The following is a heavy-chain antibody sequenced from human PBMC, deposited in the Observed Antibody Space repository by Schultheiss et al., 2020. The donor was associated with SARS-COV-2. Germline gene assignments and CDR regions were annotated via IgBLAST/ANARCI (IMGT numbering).Heavy chain of an antibody. CDR2: VSGSGDDT. D-gene: IGHD4-17*01. CDR1: GFTFSTYA. CDR3: ARDKIWINGDYVENYYYGMDV. J-gene: IGHJ6*02. Sequence: GGSLRLSCAASGFTFSTYAMTWVRQAPGKGLEWVSSVSGSGDDTFYADSVKGRFTTSRDNSKNTLYLQMNSLRAEDTAVYYCARDKIWINGDYVENYYYGMDVWGQGTTVTVSS. V-gene: IGHV3-23*01.